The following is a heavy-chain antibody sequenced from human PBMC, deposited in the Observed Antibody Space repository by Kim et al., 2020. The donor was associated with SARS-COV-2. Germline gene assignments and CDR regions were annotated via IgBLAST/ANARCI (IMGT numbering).Heavy chain of an antibody. CDR2: VSRSGESA. J-gene: IGHJ4*01. Sequence: GGSLRLSCAASGFTFSSYAMNWVRQAPGKRLEWVSVVSRSGESAYYADSVKGRFTISRDSSKSTVYLQMNSLRVEDTAVYYCAKDLEHHIVGGVFDYWG. CDR1: GFTFSSYA. D-gene: IGHD1-26*01. CDR3: AKDLEHHIVGGVFDY. V-gene: IGHV3-23*01.